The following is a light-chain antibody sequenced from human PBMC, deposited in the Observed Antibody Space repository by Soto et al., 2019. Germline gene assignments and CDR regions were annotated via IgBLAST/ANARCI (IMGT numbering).Light chain of an antibody. J-gene: IGKJ2*01. CDR3: QQYNSHSSYT. Sequence: DIQMTQSPSTLSASVGDRVTITCRASQSISTWLAWYQQKPGKAPKFLIYTASRLESGVPSRFSGSGSGTEFTLTISSLQPDDFATYYCQQYNSHSSYTFGQGTKLEIK. V-gene: IGKV1-5*03. CDR1: QSISTW. CDR2: TAS.